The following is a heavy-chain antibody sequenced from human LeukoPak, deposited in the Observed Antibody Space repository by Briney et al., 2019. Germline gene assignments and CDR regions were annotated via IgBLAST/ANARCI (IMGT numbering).Heavy chain of an antibody. CDR2: MNPNSGNT. Sequence: ASVKVSSKASGYTFTSYDINWVRQATGQGLEWMGWMNPNSGNTGYAQKFQGRVTMTRNTSISTAYMELSSLRSEDTAVYYCAREVYSGYGCFDYWGQGTLVTVSS. CDR3: AREVYSGYGCFDY. CDR1: GYTFTSYD. D-gene: IGHD5-12*01. J-gene: IGHJ4*02. V-gene: IGHV1-8*01.